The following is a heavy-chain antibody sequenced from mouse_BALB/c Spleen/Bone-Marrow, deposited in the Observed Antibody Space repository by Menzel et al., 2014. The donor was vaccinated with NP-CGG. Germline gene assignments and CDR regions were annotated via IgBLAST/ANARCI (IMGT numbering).Heavy chain of an antibody. J-gene: IGHJ2*01. CDR1: GYTFTSYN. V-gene: IGHV1-12*01. Sequence: SGAELVKPGASVKMSCKASGYTFTSYNMHWVKQTPGQGLEWIGAIYPGNGDTSYNQKFKGKATLTADKSSSTAYMQLSSLTSEDSAVYYCASPPDYCSQSTTLTVSS. CDR3: ASPPDY. CDR2: IYPGNGDT.